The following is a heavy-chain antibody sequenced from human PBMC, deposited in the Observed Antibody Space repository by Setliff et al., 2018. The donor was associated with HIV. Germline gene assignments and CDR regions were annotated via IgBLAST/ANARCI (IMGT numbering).Heavy chain of an antibody. CDR3: ARSVHSSYGDYATYFDP. D-gene: IGHD4-17*01. Sequence: VASVKVSCKASGGTFGRFGISWVRQAPGQGLEWMGGIIPTFTRANYAQKFQARVIITTDKSTSTAFMELTSLTSEDTAVYYCARSVHSSYGDYATYFDPWGQGTQVTVSS. CDR2: IIPTFTRA. CDR1: GGTFGRFG. J-gene: IGHJ5*02. V-gene: IGHV1-69*05.